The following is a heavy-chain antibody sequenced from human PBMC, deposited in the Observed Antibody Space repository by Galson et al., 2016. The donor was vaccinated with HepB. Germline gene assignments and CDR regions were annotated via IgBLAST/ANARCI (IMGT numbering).Heavy chain of an antibody. CDR3: ARGPYYEHIAYHDY. CDR1: GFTFSSYT. Sequence: SLRLSCAASGFTFSSYTMNWVRQAPGQGLEWISSISAVSSYIYYADSVKGRFTISRDNAKSSLYVQMNPLRPEDTAVYYCARGPYYEHIAYHDYWGQGTLVTVSS. CDR2: ISAVSSYI. V-gene: IGHV3-21*04. J-gene: IGHJ4*02. D-gene: IGHD3-22*01.